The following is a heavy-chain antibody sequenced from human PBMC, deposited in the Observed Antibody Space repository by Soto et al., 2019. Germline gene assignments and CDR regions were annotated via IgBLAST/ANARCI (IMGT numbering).Heavy chain of an antibody. D-gene: IGHD2-21*01. Sequence: EVQLLESGGGLVQPGGSLRLSCAASGFAFSTFPMNWVRQPPGKGLEWVSTISGSSGEKYYAASVKGRFTISRDNSKNTLYLQMNSLRAEDTAVYYCAKDRLEPWGGAYFDYWGQGTLVTVSS. CDR2: ISGSSGEK. V-gene: IGHV3-23*01. CDR1: GFAFSTFP. J-gene: IGHJ4*02. CDR3: AKDRLEPWGGAYFDY.